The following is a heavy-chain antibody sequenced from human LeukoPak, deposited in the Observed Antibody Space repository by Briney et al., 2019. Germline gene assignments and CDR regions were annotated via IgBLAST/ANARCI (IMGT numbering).Heavy chain of an antibody. J-gene: IGHJ6*03. CDR3: ARVPRSYYYYYYMDV. Sequence: PSETLSLTCTVSGGSISSSSYYWGWIRQPPGKGLEWIGSIYYSVSTNYNPSLKSRVTMSADTSKNQFSLKLSSVTAADTAVYYCARVPRSYYYYYYMDVWGKGTTVTVSS. CDR1: GGSISSSSYY. CDR2: IYYSVST. V-gene: IGHV4-39*07.